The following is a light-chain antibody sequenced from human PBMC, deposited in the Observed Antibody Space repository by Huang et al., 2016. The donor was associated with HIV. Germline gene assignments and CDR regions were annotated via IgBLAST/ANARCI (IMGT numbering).Light chain of an antibody. CDR1: QNVRNN. CDR3: QQYDKWPPGLT. Sequence: EITMTQSPATLSVSPGGRATLSCRASQNVRNNLAWYQQKTGQAPRLLIYETSTRASGIPARFSGSGSATDFTLTISGLQSEDFAIYYCQQYDKWPPGLTFGGGTKVEI. J-gene: IGKJ4*01. CDR2: ETS. V-gene: IGKV3D-15*01.